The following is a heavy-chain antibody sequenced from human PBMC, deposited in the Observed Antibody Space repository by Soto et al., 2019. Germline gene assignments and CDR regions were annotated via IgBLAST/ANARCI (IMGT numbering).Heavy chain of an antibody. Sequence: QVKLVQSGDAVKKPGASVKVSCKVSGYTLTELSMHWVRQAPGKGLEWMGGFDPEDGDTIYAQKFQGRVTMTEDTSTDPAYMELSSLRSEDTAVYYFAIGGTWEKREWGQGTLVTVSS. CDR1: GYTLTELS. D-gene: IGHD1-1*01. V-gene: IGHV1-24*01. CDR2: FDPEDGDT. J-gene: IGHJ4*02. CDR3: AIGGTWEKRE.